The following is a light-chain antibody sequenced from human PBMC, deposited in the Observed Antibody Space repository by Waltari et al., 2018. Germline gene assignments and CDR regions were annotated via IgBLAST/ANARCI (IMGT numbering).Light chain of an antibody. Sequence: QSVLTQPPSASGTPGQRVTIPCSGSNSNIGGNPVQWFQQLPGTAPRLLIFNSNERPSGVPDRFSGSKSGTSASLAISGLQSEDEAEYYCAAWDDSLNGNWVFGGGTKVTVL. CDR2: NSN. CDR1: NSNIGGNP. CDR3: AAWDDSLNGNWV. J-gene: IGLJ3*02. V-gene: IGLV1-44*01.